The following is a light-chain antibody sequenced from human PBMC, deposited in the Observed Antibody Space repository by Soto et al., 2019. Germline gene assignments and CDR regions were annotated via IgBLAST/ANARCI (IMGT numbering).Light chain of an antibody. Sequence: DIQMTQSPSSLSASVGDRVTVICRASQGISSFLAWYQQKPGKVPKLLIYAASTLQPGVPSRFSGSGYGTDFTLTISSLQPEDVATYYCQKYDSAPSLTFGGGTKVEIK. CDR1: QGISSF. V-gene: IGKV1-27*01. CDR2: AAS. CDR3: QKYDSAPSLT. J-gene: IGKJ4*01.